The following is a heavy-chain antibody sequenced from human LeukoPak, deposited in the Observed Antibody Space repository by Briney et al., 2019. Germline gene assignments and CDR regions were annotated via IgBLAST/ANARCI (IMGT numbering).Heavy chain of an antibody. D-gene: IGHD1-1*01. CDR3: ARDSGRPPTSFDY. Sequence: SVKVSCKASGGTFNHFGINWVRQAPGQGLEWMGRIIPILDLTKYGPKIQDRVTITADKSTSTAYMELNSLRSEDTAVYFCARDSGRPPTSFDYWGQGTLVTVSS. V-gene: IGHV1-69*04. J-gene: IGHJ4*02. CDR1: GGTFNHFG. CDR2: IIPILDLT.